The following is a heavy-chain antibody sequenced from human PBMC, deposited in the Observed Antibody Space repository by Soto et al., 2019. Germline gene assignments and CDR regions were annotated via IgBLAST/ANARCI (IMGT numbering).Heavy chain of an antibody. CDR1: GGSISSGDYY. Sequence: PSETLSLTCTVSGGSISSGDYYWSWIRQVPGKGLEWIGYIYYSGSTYYNPSLKSRVAMSVDTSKNQFSLKLSSVTAADTAVYYCARSGERYDFWSGYYQDNWFDPWCQGTLVTVSS. CDR3: ARSGERYDFWSGYYQDNWFDP. CDR2: IYYSGST. V-gene: IGHV4-31*03. J-gene: IGHJ5*02. D-gene: IGHD3-3*01.